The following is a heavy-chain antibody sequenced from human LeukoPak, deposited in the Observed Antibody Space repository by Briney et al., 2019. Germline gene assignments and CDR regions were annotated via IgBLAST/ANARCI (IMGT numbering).Heavy chain of an antibody. CDR1: GFTFSIYA. J-gene: IGHJ4*02. CDR2: ITGSGGST. CDR3: ATLPRGPTGYVGYGGEDY. V-gene: IGHV3-23*01. Sequence: PGGSLRLSCAASGFTFSIYAMTWVRQAPGKGLQWVSAITGSGGSTYYADSVRGRFTISRDNSKNTLYLRTNSLRAEDTAIYYCATLPRGPTGYVGYGGEDYWGQGTLVTVSS. D-gene: IGHD5-12*01.